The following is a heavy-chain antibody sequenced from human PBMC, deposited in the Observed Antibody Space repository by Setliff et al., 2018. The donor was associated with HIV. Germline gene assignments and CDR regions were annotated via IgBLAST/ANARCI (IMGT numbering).Heavy chain of an antibody. CDR3: ARAPGPPWIQLWLTYFDY. CDR1: GYTFTGYY. Sequence: ASVKVSCKASGYTFTGYYIHWVRQAPGQGLEWMGWINPNSGDTNYAQRFRGRVTMTRDTSICTAYMELSRLRSDDTAVFYCARAPGPPWIQLWLTYFDYWGRGTLVTVSS. D-gene: IGHD5-18*01. V-gene: IGHV1-2*02. CDR2: INPNSGDT. J-gene: IGHJ4*02.